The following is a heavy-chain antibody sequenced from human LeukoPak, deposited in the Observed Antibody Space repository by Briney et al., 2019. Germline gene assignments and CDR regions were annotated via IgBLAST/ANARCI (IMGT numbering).Heavy chain of an antibody. Sequence: PGGSLRLSCATSGLTFTNAWMSWFRQAPGKGLESVGRIKSKTDGGTSDYAAPVQGRFTISRDDSKNTLYLQMNSLKIEDTAVYYCATDPGEWEPIWGQGTMVTVSS. J-gene: IGHJ3*02. CDR1: GLTFTNAW. CDR2: IKSKTDGGTS. V-gene: IGHV3-15*01. D-gene: IGHD1-26*01. CDR3: ATDPGEWEPI.